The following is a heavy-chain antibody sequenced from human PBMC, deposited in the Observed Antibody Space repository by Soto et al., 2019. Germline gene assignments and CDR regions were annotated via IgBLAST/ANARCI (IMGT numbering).Heavy chain of an antibody. V-gene: IGHV4-34*01. J-gene: IGHJ6*02. CDR3: ARQPMDSGYFYYYYYGMDV. Sequence: QVQLQQWGAGLLKPSETLSLTCAVYGGSFSGYYWSWIRQPPGKGLEWIGEINHSGSTNYNPSLKIRVTISVDTSKNQFSLKLSSVTAADTAVYYCARQPMDSGYFYYYYYGMDVWGQGTTVTVSS. D-gene: IGHD3-22*01. CDR1: GGSFSGYY. CDR2: INHSGST.